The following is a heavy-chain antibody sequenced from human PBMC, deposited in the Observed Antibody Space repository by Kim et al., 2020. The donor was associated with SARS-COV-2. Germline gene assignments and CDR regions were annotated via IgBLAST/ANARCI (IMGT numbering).Heavy chain of an antibody. D-gene: IGHD6-19*01. CDR3: AREGYSSGWYWFDP. CDR2: IYHSGST. V-gene: IGHV4-4*02. Sequence: SETLSLTCAVSGGSISSSNWWSWVRQPPGKGLEWIGEIYHSGSTNYNPSLKSRVTISVDKSKNQFSLKLSSVTAADTAVYYCAREGYSSGWYWFDPWGQGTLVTVSS. J-gene: IGHJ5*02. CDR1: GGSISSSNW.